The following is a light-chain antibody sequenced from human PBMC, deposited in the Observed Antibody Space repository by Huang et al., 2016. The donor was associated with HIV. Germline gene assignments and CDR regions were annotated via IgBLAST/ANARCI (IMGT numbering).Light chain of an antibody. Sequence: EIVMTQSPATLSVSPGERVTLSCRASQSISNDLAWYQQKPGQAPRLLGSGAFTRANGVPDRFSGSGSGTEFTLSISSLQSEDFAVYYCQQYDQWPLTFGGGTKVEI. CDR3: QQYDQWPLT. J-gene: IGKJ4*01. CDR1: QSISND. V-gene: IGKV3-15*01. CDR2: GAF.